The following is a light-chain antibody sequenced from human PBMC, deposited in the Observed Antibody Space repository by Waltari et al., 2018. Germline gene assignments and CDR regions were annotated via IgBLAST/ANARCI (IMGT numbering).Light chain of an antibody. V-gene: IGLV1-44*01. CDR1: SSNIGSNV. CDR2: ITP. J-gene: IGLJ2*01. Sequence: QSVLTQPPSASGTLGQRVTISCSGSSSNIGSNVVSWYQQVPGTAPRLIIHITPQSPSGFPARFSGAKSGTSASLAISGLQAADEADYYCSAWDDSLNGPVVFGGGTKVTVL. CDR3: SAWDDSLNGPVV.